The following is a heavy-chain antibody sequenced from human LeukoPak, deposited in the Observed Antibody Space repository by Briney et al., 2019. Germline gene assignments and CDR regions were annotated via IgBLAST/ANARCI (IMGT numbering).Heavy chain of an antibody. CDR1: GFTFSSYA. CDR3: AKGPGSYQLLLNWFDP. Sequence: GGSLRLSCAASGFTFSSYAMSWVRQAPGKGLEWVSAISGSGGSTYYADSVRGRCTISRDNSKNTLYLQMNSLRAEDTAVYYCAKGPGSYQLLLNWFDPWGQGTLVTVSS. J-gene: IGHJ5*02. V-gene: IGHV3-23*01. CDR2: ISGSGGST. D-gene: IGHD2-2*01.